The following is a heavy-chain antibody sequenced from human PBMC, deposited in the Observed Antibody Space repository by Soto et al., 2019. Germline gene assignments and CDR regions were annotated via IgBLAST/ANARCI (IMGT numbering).Heavy chain of an antibody. J-gene: IGHJ6*02. D-gene: IGHD6-19*01. CDR2: ISTSGSAI. Sequence: EVQLVESGGGLVQPGGSLRLSCAASGFTFSSYEMNWVRQAPGKGLEWVSYISTSGSAIYYADSVKGRFTISRDNAKNSLYLQMNSLRGEDTAVYYCARDRTPLYSSGPLRDGMDVWGQGTTVTVSS. CDR1: GFTFSSYE. CDR3: ARDRTPLYSSGPLRDGMDV. V-gene: IGHV3-48*03.